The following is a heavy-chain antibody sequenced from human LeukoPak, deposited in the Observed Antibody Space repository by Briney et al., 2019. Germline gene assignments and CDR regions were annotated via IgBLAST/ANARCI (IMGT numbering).Heavy chain of an antibody. CDR1: GGSISSYY. V-gene: IGHV4-59*08. J-gene: IGHJ4*02. Sequence: SESLSLTCIVSGGSISSYYWSWIRQPPGKGLEWIGYIYYSGSTKYNPSLKSRVTISVDTSKKQFSLKLNSVTAADTAVYYCARHVGLSGFDYWGQGTLATLPS. D-gene: IGHD3-10*01. CDR3: ARHVGLSGFDY. CDR2: IYYSGST.